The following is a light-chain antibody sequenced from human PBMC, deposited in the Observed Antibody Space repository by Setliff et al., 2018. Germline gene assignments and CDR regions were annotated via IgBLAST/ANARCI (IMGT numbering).Light chain of an antibody. CDR1: SSDIGAYDF. CDR2: EAT. Sequence: QSALAQPASVSGSPGQSITISCSGTSSDIGAYDFVSWYQHHPGKAPKLMIYEATYRPSGVSSRFSGSKSGYTASLTISGLQAEDEADYYCSAYTSSSTYVFGTGTKVTVL. CDR3: SAYTSSSTYV. J-gene: IGLJ1*01. V-gene: IGLV2-14*01.